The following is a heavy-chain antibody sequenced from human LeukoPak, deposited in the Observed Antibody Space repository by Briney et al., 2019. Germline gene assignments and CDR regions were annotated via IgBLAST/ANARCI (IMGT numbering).Heavy chain of an antibody. D-gene: IGHD2-8*01. CDR2: ISNSGRTI. CDR1: GFTSSYYS. V-gene: IGHV3-48*01. Sequence: GGSLRLSCATSGFTSSYYSMHWVRQAPGRGLEWVSYISNSGRTIYYADSVKGRFTISRDNAKNSVYVQMNSLRAEDTAVYYCARECMRLFGDHWGQGTLVTVSS. J-gene: IGHJ4*02. CDR3: ARECMRLFGDH.